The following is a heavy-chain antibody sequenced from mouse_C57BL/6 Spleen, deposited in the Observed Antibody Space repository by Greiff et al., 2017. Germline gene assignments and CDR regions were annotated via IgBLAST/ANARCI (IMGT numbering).Heavy chain of an antibody. CDR2: IRSKSNNYAT. J-gene: IGHJ4*01. CDR1: GFSFNTYA. V-gene: IGHV10-1*01. D-gene: IGHD2-14*01. CDR3: VRGTLYYAMDY. Sequence: EVKVEESGGGLVQPKGSLKLSCAASGFSFNTYAMNWVRQAPGKGLEWVARIRSKSNNYATYYADSVKDRFTISRDDSESMLYLQMNNLKTEDTAMYYCVRGTLYYAMDYWGQGTSVTVSS.